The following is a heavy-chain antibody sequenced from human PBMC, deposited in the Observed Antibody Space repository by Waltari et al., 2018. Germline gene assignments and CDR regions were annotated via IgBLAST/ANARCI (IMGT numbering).Heavy chain of an antibody. D-gene: IGHD5-12*01. J-gene: IGHJ4*02. V-gene: IGHV4-31*03. Sequence: QVQLQESGPGLVKPSQTLSLTCTVSGGSISSGGYYWSWIRQHPGKGLEWIGYIDYSGSTYYNPSLKSRVTISVDTSKNQFSLKLSSGTAADTAVYYCARGGSGYAFDYWGQGTLVTVSS. CDR2: IDYSGST. CDR1: GGSISSGGYY. CDR3: ARGGSGYAFDY.